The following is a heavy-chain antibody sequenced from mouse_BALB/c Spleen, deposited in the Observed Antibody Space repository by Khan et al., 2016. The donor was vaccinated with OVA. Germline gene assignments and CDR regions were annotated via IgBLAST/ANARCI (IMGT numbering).Heavy chain of an antibody. CDR1: GYSITSGYG. J-gene: IGHJ2*01. CDR3: ARTARIKY. D-gene: IGHD1-2*01. V-gene: IGHV3-2*02. CDR2: ISYSGST. Sequence: VQLKESGPGLVKPSQSLSLTCTVTGYSITSGYGWNWIRQFPGNKLEWMGYISYSGSTNYNPSLKSRISITRDKSKNQFFLQLNSLTTEDTATYYCARTARIKYWGKGTTLTVSS.